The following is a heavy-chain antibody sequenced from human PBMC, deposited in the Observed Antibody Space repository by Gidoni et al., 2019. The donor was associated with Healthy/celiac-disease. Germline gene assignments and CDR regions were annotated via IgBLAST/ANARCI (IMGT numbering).Heavy chain of an antibody. J-gene: IGHJ4*02. CDR2: INPNSGGT. D-gene: IGHD6-13*01. Sequence: QVQLVQSGAAVKNPGASVQVSCNASGYTFTGSYMHGVRQAPGQGLEWMGWINPNSGGTNYAKKFQGWVTMTRDTSISTAYMELSRLRSDDTAVYYCARGAPSKAAAGTPRIDYWGQGTLVTVSS. CDR3: ARGAPSKAAAGTPRIDY. CDR1: GYTFTGSY. V-gene: IGHV1-2*04.